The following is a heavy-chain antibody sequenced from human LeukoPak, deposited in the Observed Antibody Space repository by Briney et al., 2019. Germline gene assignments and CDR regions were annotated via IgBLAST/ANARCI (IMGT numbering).Heavy chain of an antibody. Sequence: GRSLRLSCAASGFTFSSYAMHWVRQAPGKGLEWVAVISYDGSNKYYADSVKGRFTISRDNSKNTLYLQMNSLRAEDAAVYYCARSDSRDWCYSYWGQGTLVTVSS. V-gene: IGHV3-30*01. J-gene: IGHJ4*02. CDR1: GFTFSSYA. CDR2: ISYDGSNK. CDR3: ARSDSRDWCYSY. D-gene: IGHD2-8*02.